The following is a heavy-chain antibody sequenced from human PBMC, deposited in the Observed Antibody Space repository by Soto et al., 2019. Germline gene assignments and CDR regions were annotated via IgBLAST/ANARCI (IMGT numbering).Heavy chain of an antibody. J-gene: IGHJ3*02. CDR2: ISWNSGSI. Sequence: PGGSLRLSCAASGFTFDDYAMHWVRQAPGKGLEWVSGISWNSGSIGYADSVKGRFTISRDNAKNSLYLQMNSLRAEDTAVYYCARDINDFWSGYVSFDIWGQGTMVTVSS. CDR1: GFTFDDYA. CDR3: ARDINDFWSGYVSFDI. D-gene: IGHD3-3*01. V-gene: IGHV3-9*01.